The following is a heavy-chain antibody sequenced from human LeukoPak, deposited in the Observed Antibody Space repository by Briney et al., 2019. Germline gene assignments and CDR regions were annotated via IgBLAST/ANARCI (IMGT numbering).Heavy chain of an antibody. CDR3: ARLSRATPDY. CDR2: ISSTGRNM. Sequence: PGGSLRLSCAASGFTFSSYSMNWVRQAPGKGLEWVSYISSTGRNMYYADSVKGRFTISRDNAKKSLYLQMNSLRAEDTAVYYCARLSRATPDYWGQGTLVTVSS. CDR1: GFTFSSYS. V-gene: IGHV3-48*04. J-gene: IGHJ4*02.